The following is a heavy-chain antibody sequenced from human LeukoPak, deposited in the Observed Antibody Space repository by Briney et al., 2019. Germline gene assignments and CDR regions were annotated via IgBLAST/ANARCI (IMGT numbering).Heavy chain of an antibody. J-gene: IGHJ4*01. CDR2: ISGTGHHT. CDR3: AKCLTEGAYCYFDY. CDR1: GLTFSNYA. V-gene: IGHV3-23*01. Sequence: GGSLRLSCTTSGLTFSNYAMTWVRQAPRKGLEWVSSISGTGHHTYYPDSVKGRFTISRDNSKSTLYLQMNSLRAEDTAVFYCAKCLTEGAYCYFDYWSHGTLVTVSS. D-gene: IGHD3-16*02.